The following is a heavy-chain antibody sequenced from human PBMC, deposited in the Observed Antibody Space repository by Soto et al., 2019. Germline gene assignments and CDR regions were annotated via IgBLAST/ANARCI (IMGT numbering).Heavy chain of an antibody. V-gene: IGHV4-4*07. CDR2: IYTSGST. D-gene: IGHD3-22*01. J-gene: IGHJ4*02. CDR3: ARDSLSPYYYDSSGYWSYFDY. Sequence: PSETLSLTCTVSGGSISSYYWSWIRQPAGKGLEWIGRIYTSGSTNYNPSLKSRVTVSVDTSKNQFSLKLSSVTAADTAVYYCARDSLSPYYYDSSGYWSYFDYWGQGTLVTVSS. CDR1: GGSISSYY.